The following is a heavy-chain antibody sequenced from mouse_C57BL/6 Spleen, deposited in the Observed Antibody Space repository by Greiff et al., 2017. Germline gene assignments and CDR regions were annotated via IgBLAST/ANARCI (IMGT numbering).Heavy chain of an antibody. D-gene: IGHD1-1*01. CDR3: ARGDYGRSYWYFDV. CDR2: IYPGDGDT. J-gene: IGHJ1*03. Sequence: VQLQQSGAELVKPGASVKISCKASGYAFSSYWMNWVKQRPGKGLEWIGQIYPGDGDTNYNGKFKGKATLTADKSSSTAYMQLSSLTSEDSAVYFCARGDYGRSYWYFDVWGTGTTVTVSS. V-gene: IGHV1-80*01. CDR1: GYAFSSYW.